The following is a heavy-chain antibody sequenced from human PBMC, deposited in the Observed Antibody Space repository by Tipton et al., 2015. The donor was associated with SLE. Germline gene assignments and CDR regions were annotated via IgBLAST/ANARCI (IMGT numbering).Heavy chain of an antibody. CDR1: GGSISSGSYY. CDR3: ARVGYLGSGKTWDMDV. CDR2: IYTSGST. J-gene: IGHJ6*03. V-gene: IGHV4-61*09. D-gene: IGHD3-10*01. Sequence: TLSLTCTVSGGSISSGSYYWSWIRQPAGKGLEWIGYIYTSGSTNYNPSLKSRLTISGDTSKNQFSLHLTSVTAADTAIYYCARVGYLGSGKTWDMDVWGKGIRVTVSS.